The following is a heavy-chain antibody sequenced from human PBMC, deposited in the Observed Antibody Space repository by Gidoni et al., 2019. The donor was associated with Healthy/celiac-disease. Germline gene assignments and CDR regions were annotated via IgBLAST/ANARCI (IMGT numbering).Heavy chain of an antibody. CDR1: GCTFSDYY. CDR3: ARAAGPLAADY. CDR2: ISSSGSTI. D-gene: IGHD3-10*01. Sequence: QVQLVASGGGWVKPGGSRRLSCAASGCTFSDYYMSWLRQAPGRGLGWVSYISSSGSTISYAASVKGRFTISRDNAKNSLYLQMNSLRAEDTAVYYCARAAGPLAADYWGQGTLVTVSS. J-gene: IGHJ4*02. V-gene: IGHV3-11*01.